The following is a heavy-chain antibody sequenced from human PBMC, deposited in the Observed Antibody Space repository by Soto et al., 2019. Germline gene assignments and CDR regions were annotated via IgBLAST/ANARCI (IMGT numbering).Heavy chain of an antibody. D-gene: IGHD2-15*01. CDR2: INHSGST. J-gene: IGHJ1*01. V-gene: IGHV4-34*01. Sequence: QVQLQQWGAGLLKPSETLSLTCAVYGGSFSGYYWSWIRQPPGKGLEWIGEINHSGSTNYNPSLKSRVTISVDTYKNQFSLKLSSVTAADTAVYYCARERVLGYCSGGSCHQYFQHWGQGTLVTVSS. CDR3: ARERVLGYCSGGSCHQYFQH. CDR1: GGSFSGYY.